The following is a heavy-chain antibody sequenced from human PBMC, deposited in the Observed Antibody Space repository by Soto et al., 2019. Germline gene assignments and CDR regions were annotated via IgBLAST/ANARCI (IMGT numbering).Heavy chain of an antibody. CDR3: AKGYCSGGSCYPNYYYFYMDV. Sequence: ETLSLTCAVYGGSFSAYYWSWVRQPPGKGLEWIGEINHSGNTNYHPSLKSRVTISVDTSKNQFSLKLSSVTAADTAVYYCAKGYCSGGSCYPNYYYFYMDVWGKGTPVTVSS. J-gene: IGHJ6*03. CDR1: GGSFSAYY. CDR2: INHSGNT. D-gene: IGHD2-15*01. V-gene: IGHV4-34*01.